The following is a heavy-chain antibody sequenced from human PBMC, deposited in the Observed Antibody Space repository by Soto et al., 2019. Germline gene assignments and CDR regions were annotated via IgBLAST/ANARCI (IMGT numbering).Heavy chain of an antibody. V-gene: IGHV3-53*01. CDR2: IYSGGST. CDR1: GFSVSDNY. CDR3: VRDWYGLGRN. J-gene: IGHJ4*02. D-gene: IGHD3-16*01. Sequence: GGSLRLSCAVFGFSVSDNYLSWFRQAPGKGLEWVSTIYSGGSTYYGDSVKGRFTISRDNSKNTIYLQMNNLRGEDTAVYYCVRDWYGLGRNWGQGTPVTVSS.